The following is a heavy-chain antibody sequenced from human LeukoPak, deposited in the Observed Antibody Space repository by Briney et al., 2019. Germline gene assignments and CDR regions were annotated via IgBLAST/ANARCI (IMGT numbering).Heavy chain of an antibody. V-gene: IGHV3-23*01. Sequence: GGSLRLSCAASGFSFSSYAMSWLRQAPGQGLDLVSAISGSGTTTYYADSVKGRFTISRDISKNTLYLQMSSLRAEDTAVYYCARGEYNSPYYYAMDVWGQGTTVTVSS. CDR3: ARGEYNSPYYYAMDV. CDR1: GFSFSSYA. J-gene: IGHJ6*02. CDR2: ISGSGTTT. D-gene: IGHD5-24*01.